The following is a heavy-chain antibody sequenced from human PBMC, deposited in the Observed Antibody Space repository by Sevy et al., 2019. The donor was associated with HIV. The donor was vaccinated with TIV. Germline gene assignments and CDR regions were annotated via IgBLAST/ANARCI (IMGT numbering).Heavy chain of an antibody. CDR2: INPNSGGT. D-gene: IGHD6-13*01. CDR1: GYTFTGYY. CDR3: ARDLAAAATGPDY. V-gene: IGHV1-2*06. J-gene: IGHJ4*02. Sequence: ASVKVSCKAYGYTFTGYYMHWVRQAPGQGLEWMGRINPNSGGTNYAQKFQGRVTMTRDTSISTAYMELSRLRSDDTAVYYCARDLAAAATGPDYWGQGTLVTVSS.